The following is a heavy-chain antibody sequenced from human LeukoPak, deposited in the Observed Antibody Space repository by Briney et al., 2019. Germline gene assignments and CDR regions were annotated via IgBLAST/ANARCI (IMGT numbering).Heavy chain of an antibody. CDR3: ARGEPHSEQRSD. D-gene: IGHD1/OR15-1a*01. J-gene: IGHJ4*02. CDR1: GFTVSSNY. Sequence: GGSLRLSCAASGFTVSSNYMSWVRQAPGKGLEWVSVIYSGGSTYYADSVKGRFTISRDNSKNTLYLQMNSLRAEDTAVYYCARGEPHSEQRSDWGQGTLVTVSS. V-gene: IGHV3-66*01. CDR2: IYSGGST.